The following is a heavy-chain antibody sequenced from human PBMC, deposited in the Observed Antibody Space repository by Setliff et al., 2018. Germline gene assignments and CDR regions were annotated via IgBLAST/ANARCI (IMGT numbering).Heavy chain of an antibody. D-gene: IGHD6-13*01. CDR2: ISAYNGNT. CDR3: ARVRKNDDSNNWYGASYYSYHYAMDV. J-gene: IGHJ6*02. V-gene: IGHV1-18*01. CDR1: GYTFTSYG. Sequence: ASVKVSCKASGYTFTSYGISWVRQAPGKGLEWMGWISAYNGNTNYAQNLQGRVTMTTDTSTSTAYMELRSLRSDDTAIYYCARVRKNDDSNNWYGASYYSYHYAMDVWGLGTTVTVSS.